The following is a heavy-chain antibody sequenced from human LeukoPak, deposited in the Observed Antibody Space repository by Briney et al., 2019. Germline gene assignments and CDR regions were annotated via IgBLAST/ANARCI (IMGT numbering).Heavy chain of an antibody. CDR3: ARVGYYESSGYYEY. J-gene: IGHJ4*02. CDR1: GYTLTDYY. V-gene: IGHV1-2*06. Sequence: GASVKVSCTASGYTLTDYYMHWVRQAPGHGLEWMGRINPNSGGTNYAQKFQGRVTMTRDTSISTVYMELSRLRSDDTAVYYCARVGYYESSGYYEYWGQGTLVTVSS. D-gene: IGHD3-22*01. CDR2: INPNSGGT.